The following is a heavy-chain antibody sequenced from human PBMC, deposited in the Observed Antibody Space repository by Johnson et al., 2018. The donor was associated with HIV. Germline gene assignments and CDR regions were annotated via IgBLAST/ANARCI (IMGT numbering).Heavy chain of an antibody. Sequence: EVQLVESGGGLVKPGGSLRLSCAGSGFTFSNAWMSWVRQAPGKGLEWVGRIKSKTDGGTTDYAAPVKGRFTISRDDSKNTLYLQMNSLKTEDTAVYYCTTFGVVTPGHAFDIWGQGTMVTVSS. V-gene: IGHV3-15*01. CDR1: GFTFSNAW. CDR2: IKSKTDGGTT. J-gene: IGHJ3*02. D-gene: IGHD4-23*01. CDR3: TTFGVVTPGHAFDI.